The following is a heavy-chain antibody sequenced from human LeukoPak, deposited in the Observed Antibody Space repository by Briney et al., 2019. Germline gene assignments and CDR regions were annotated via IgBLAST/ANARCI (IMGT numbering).Heavy chain of an antibody. CDR2: LYYTGST. V-gene: IGHV4-39*07. J-gene: IGHJ4*02. D-gene: IGHD3-22*01. Sequence: SETLSLTCTVSGGSITSSYYWGWVRQPPGKGLEWIGSLYYTGSTYYNPSLKSRVTISLDTSKTQFSLKLSSVTAADTAVYYCARVGGSGSVDYWGQGTLVTVSS. CDR1: GGSITSSYY. CDR3: ARVGGSGSVDY.